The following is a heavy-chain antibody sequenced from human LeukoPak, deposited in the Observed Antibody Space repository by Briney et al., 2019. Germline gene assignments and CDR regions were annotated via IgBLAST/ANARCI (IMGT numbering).Heavy chain of an antibody. CDR2: IKQDGSEK. V-gene: IGHV3-7*01. J-gene: IGHJ4*02. CDR3: ARHTGRTKNAIVVVPAADFDY. D-gene: IGHD2-2*01. CDR1: GFTFSSYW. Sequence: GGSLRLSCAASGFTFSSYWMSWVRQAPGKGLEWVANIKQDGSEKYYVDSVKGRFTISRDNAKNSLYLQINSLRAENTAVYYCARHTGRTKNAIVVVPAADFDYWGQGTLVTVSS.